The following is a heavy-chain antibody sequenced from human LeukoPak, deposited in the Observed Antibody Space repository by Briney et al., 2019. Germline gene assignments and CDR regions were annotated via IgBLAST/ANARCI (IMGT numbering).Heavy chain of an antibody. CDR2: ISTSSSYI. V-gene: IGHV3-21*01. CDR3: TRAGGGVVVYSSGWFDF. Sequence: GESLRLSCAASGFTFSSYSMNWVRQAPGRGLEWVSSISTSSSYIYYADSVKGRFTISRDNAKKSVNLQMNGLRPEDTAVYYCTRAGGGVVVYSSGWFDFWGQGTLVTVSS. D-gene: IGHD6-25*01. J-gene: IGHJ4*02. CDR1: GFTFSSYS.